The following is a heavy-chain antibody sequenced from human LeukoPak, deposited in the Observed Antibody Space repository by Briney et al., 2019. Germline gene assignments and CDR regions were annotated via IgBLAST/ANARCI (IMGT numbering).Heavy chain of an antibody. CDR2: TYYRSKWNT. CDR3: ARDPDSSYEWGPFDP. D-gene: IGHD1-26*01. Sequence: SQTLSLTCAISGDSVSSNSASWNWIRQSPSRGLEWLGRTYYRSKWNTDYAVSVKGRITINPDTSKNQFSLYLNSVTPEDTAVYYCARDPDSSYEWGPFDPWGQGTLVTISS. J-gene: IGHJ5*02. CDR1: GDSVSSNSAS. V-gene: IGHV6-1*01.